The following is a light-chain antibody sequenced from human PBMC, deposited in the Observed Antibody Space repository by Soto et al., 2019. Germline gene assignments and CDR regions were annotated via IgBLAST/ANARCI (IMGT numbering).Light chain of an antibody. J-gene: IGLJ2*01. CDR1: SSDVGGYNY. CDR2: EFS. V-gene: IGLV2-14*01. Sequence: QSALTQPASVSGSPGQLITISCTGTSSDVGGYNYVSWYQHHPGKAPKLMIYEFSNRPSGVSNRFSGSKSGNTASLTISGLQAEDEADYYCSSYTSSSPVVVFGGGTKVTVL. CDR3: SSYTSSSPVVV.